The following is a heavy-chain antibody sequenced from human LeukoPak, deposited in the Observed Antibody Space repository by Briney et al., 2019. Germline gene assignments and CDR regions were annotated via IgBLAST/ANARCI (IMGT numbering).Heavy chain of an antibody. CDR1: GGTFSSYA. V-gene: IGHV1-69*04. Sequence: SVKVSCKASGGTFSSYAISWVRRAPGQGLEWMGRIIPIFGIANYAQKLQGRVTITADKSTSTAYMELSSLRSEDTAVYYCAKGREIAVAGFEDWFDPWGQGTLVTVSS. D-gene: IGHD6-19*01. CDR2: IIPIFGIA. CDR3: AKGREIAVAGFEDWFDP. J-gene: IGHJ5*02.